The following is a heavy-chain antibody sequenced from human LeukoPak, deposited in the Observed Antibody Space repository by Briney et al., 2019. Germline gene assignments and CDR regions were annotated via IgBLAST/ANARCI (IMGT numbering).Heavy chain of an antibody. Sequence: GRSLRLSCVASGFTFKSYHMNWVRQAPGKGLEWLSGITSGAGVIYYADSVKGRFTISRDDAKNSVFIQMSVLTVDDTAVYYCARKRLADLGDDTSFGGTPFDSWGQGTLVIVSS. CDR2: ITSGAGVI. D-gene: IGHD3-16*01. V-gene: IGHV3-48*03. CDR1: GFTFKSYH. J-gene: IGHJ4*02. CDR3: ARKRLADLGDDTSFGGTPFDS.